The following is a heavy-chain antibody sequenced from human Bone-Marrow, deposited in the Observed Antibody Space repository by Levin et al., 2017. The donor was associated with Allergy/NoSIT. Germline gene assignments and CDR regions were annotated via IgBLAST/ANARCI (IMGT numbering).Heavy chain of an antibody. V-gene: IGHV4-59*11. CDR3: ASHHLWLAVDS. J-gene: IGHJ4*02. CDR2: ISYSGTT. D-gene: IGHD6-19*01. Sequence: SQTLSLTCTVSGDSIRSHSWTWVRQTPGKGLEWIAYISYSGTTNYNPSLQSRVTISTDTSKSQFSLKLDSVSAADTAVYYCASHHLWLAVDSWGQGSLVTVSS. CDR1: GDSIRSHS.